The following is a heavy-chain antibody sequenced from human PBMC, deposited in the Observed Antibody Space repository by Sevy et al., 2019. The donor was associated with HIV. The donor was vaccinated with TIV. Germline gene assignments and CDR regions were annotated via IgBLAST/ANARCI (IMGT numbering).Heavy chain of an antibody. CDR2: ISFDGSHK. CDR3: ARDSGYSTVWYPGY. J-gene: IGHJ4*02. Sequence: GGSLRLSCTASGFSLSTHAMHWVRQAPGKGLEWVAVISFDGSHKYYTNSVKGRFTISRDDSKNTLLLQVSSLRAEDTAVYYCARDSGYSTVWYPGYWGQGTLVTVSS. D-gene: IGHD6-19*01. CDR1: GFSLSTHA. V-gene: IGHV3-30*03.